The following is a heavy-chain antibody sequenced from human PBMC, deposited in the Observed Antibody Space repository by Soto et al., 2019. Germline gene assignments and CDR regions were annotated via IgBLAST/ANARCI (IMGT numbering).Heavy chain of an antibody. V-gene: IGHV3-48*01. Sequence: PGGSLRLSCAASGFIFSSYTMNWVRQAPGKGLEWISHIGTYTYYAESVKGRFTISRDNAKNSLYLQMDGLRVEDTAVYYCVRDWYYGFDSWGQGTRVTVSS. D-gene: IGHD4-17*01. J-gene: IGHJ4*02. CDR3: VRDWYYGFDS. CDR1: GFIFSSYT. CDR2: IGTYT.